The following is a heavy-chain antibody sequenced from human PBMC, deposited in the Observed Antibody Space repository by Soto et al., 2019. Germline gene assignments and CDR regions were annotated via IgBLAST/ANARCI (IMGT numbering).Heavy chain of an antibody. Sequence: VGSLRLSCASSVFTFGSYWMSCVRQSPGKWLEWVVNIKPDGSDRYYVDSVKGRFTISRDNAKNSLYLQMNSLRAEDTAVYFCARVAYANGWIFEYWGQGSLVSVSS. CDR1: VFTFGSYW. J-gene: IGHJ4*01. CDR2: IKPDGSDR. CDR3: ARVAYANGWIFEY. D-gene: IGHD2-2*01. V-gene: IGHV3-7*01.